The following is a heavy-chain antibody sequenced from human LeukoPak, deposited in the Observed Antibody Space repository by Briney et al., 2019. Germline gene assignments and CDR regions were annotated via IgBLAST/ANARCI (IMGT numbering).Heavy chain of an antibody. D-gene: IGHD7-27*01. Sequence: GGSLRLSCAASGFTFSNHAMSWVRQAPGKGLEWVPTISGSGDSTYYADSVKGRFNISGDNSKNTLYLQMNSLRAEDTAVYYCARRGPNWGFFDYWGRGTLVTVSS. CDR1: GFTFSNHA. J-gene: IGHJ4*02. CDR3: ARRGPNWGFFDY. V-gene: IGHV3-23*01. CDR2: ISGSGDST.